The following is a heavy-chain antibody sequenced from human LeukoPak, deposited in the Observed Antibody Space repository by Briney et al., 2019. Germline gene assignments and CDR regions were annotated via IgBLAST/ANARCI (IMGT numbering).Heavy chain of an antibody. J-gene: IGHJ4*02. Sequence: SSETLSLTCTVSGGSISSYYWSWIRQPPGKGLEWIGYIYYSGSTNYNPSLKSRVTISVDTSKNQFSLKLSSVTAADTAVYYCARIAARGYDYWGQGTLVTVSS. V-gene: IGHV4-59*08. CDR2: IYYSGST. CDR1: GGSISSYY. CDR3: ARIAARGYDY. D-gene: IGHD6-6*01.